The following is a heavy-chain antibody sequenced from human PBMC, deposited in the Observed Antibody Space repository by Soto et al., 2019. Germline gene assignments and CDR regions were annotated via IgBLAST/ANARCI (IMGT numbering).Heavy chain of an antibody. Sequence: EVQLVESGGGLIQPGGSLRLCCAASGFSVSNNYMTWVRQAPGKGLEWVSIIYSGGSTYYSESVKGRTIISRDTSKNIVFLQVNTLRAEDTAVYFCARATRYFGSFDSWGQGTLVSVSS. V-gene: IGHV3-53*01. CDR2: IYSGGST. D-gene: IGHD3-3*01. J-gene: IGHJ4*02. CDR1: GFSVSNNY. CDR3: ARATRYFGSFDS.